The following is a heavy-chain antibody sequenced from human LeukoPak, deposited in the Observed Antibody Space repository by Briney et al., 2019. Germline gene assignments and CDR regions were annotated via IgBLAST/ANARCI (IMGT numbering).Heavy chain of an antibody. CDR3: ARYLSGYGSDY. D-gene: IGHD5-18*01. Sequence: AASVKVSCKASGGTFSSYAISWVRQAPGQGLEWMGGIIPIFGTANYAQKFQGRVTITADKSTSTAYMELSSLRSEDTAVYYCARYLSGYGSDYWGQGTLVTVSS. J-gene: IGHJ4*02. CDR1: GGTFSSYA. V-gene: IGHV1-69*06. CDR2: IIPIFGTA.